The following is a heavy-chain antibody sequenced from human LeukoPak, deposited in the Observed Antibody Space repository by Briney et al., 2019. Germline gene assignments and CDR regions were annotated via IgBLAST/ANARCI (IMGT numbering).Heavy chain of an antibody. CDR2: ISWRSGSI. J-gene: IGHJ4*02. CDR3: VKDSGSYYDGTGYFAY. V-gene: IGHV3-9*01. D-gene: IGHD3-22*01. Sequence: PGRSLRLSCAGSGFNFYDYGMHWVRQAPGESLEWGSGISWRSGSIGYADYVKGRFTIFRDNAKNSLYLQMNTLRDEDTALYYCVKDSGSYYDGTGYFAYWGQGILVTVSS. CDR1: GFNFYDYG.